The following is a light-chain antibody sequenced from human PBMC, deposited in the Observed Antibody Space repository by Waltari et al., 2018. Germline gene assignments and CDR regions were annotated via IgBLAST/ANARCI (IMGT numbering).Light chain of an antibody. CDR3: QHYNKWPAT. J-gene: IGKJ2*01. CDR2: DSS. CDR1: QSVSSR. Sequence: EIVMTQSPATLSVSPGERATLSCRAGQSVSSRLAWYQHKPGQAPRLLIYDSSTRAIGIPARFSGSVSGAEFTLTISSVQSEDIAVYYCQHYNKWPATFGQGTKLETK. V-gene: IGKV3D-15*01.